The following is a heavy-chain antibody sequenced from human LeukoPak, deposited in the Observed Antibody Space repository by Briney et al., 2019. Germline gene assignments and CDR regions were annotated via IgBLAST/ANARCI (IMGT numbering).Heavy chain of an antibody. V-gene: IGHV3-48*04. J-gene: IGHJ4*02. D-gene: IGHD3-10*01. CDR2: ISSSGSTI. CDR3: ARDPPGMLGIHYFDY. Sequence: GGSLRLSCAASGFTFSSYAMSWVRQAPGKGLEWVSYISSSGSTIYYADSVKGRFTISRDNAKNSLYLQMNSLRAEDTAVYYCARDPPGMLGIHYFDYWGQGTLVTVSS. CDR1: GFTFSSYA.